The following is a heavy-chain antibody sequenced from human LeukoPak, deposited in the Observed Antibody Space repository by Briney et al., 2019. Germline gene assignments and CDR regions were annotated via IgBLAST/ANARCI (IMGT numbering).Heavy chain of an antibody. V-gene: IGHV4-39*01. Sequence: SQTRSLTCTLSGASITSSNYYWGWLRHPPWKELEWIGIAYYSESIHNNPSLKGRGTMTVDTSKTQFSLKLDSATAADTAVYYCVSLPGGFIWYFDDWGQGKLVTVSS. D-gene: IGHD3-10*01. J-gene: IGHJ4*02. CDR2: AYYSESI. CDR3: VSLPGGFIWYFDD. CDR1: GASITSSNYY.